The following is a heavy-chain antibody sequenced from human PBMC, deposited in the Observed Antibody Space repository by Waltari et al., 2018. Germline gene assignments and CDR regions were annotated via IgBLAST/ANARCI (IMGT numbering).Heavy chain of an antibody. V-gene: IGHV3-30*02. D-gene: IGHD2-2*01. CDR2: FRYDEWDK. J-gene: IGHJ6*03. Sequence: QMQLVESGGGVVRPGGSLRLSGEAPGFTLSAYGWYWVRQAPGKGLEWVAFFRYDEWDKDYADSVAGRFTISRDNSENTLDLQMNSLRGEDTAVYYCAKGVSTRYYHYYYMDVWGKGTTVTVSS. CDR1: GFTLSAYG. CDR3: AKGVSTRYYHYYYMDV.